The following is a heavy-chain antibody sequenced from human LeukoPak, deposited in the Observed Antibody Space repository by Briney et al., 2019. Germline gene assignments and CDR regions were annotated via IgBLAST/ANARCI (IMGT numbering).Heavy chain of an antibody. CDR1: GYTFTRYG. J-gene: IGHJ3*02. CDR3: ARDFAYYYDSSGTGTGDAFDI. CDR2: ISAYNGNT. Sequence: GASVKVSCKASGYTFTRYGISWVRQAPGQGLEWMGWISAYNGNTNYAQKLQGRVTMTTDTSTSTAYMELRSLRSDDTAVYYCARDFAYYYDSSGTGTGDAFDIWGQGTMVTVSS. D-gene: IGHD3-22*01. V-gene: IGHV1-18*01.